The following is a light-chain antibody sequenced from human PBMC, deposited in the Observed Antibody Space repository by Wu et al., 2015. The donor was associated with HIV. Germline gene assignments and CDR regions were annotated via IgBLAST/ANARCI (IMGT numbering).Light chain of an antibody. V-gene: IGKV1-12*01. Sequence: DIQMTQSPPSVSASVGDRVTITCRASQDISSWLAWYQQKPGRAPKLLIYAANNLQSGVPSRFSGSGSGTEFTLTITSLQPEDIATYYCQQLNSYPYTFGQGTTLEIK. CDR1: QDISSW. CDR3: QQLNSYPYT. CDR2: AAN. J-gene: IGKJ2*01.